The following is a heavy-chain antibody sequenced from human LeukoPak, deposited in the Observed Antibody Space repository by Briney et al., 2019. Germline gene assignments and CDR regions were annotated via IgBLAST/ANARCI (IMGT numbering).Heavy chain of an antibody. CDR1: GYTFTSYD. V-gene: IGHV1-2*06. D-gene: IGHD7-27*01. CDR3: ARDLSSTSNWEFDY. CDR2: MNANSGVT. Sequence: ASVKVSCKASGYTFTSYDINWVRQAPGQGPEWMGRMNANSGVTMYAQTLQDRVTMTRDTSISTAYMELSRLTSDDTALYYCARDLSSTSNWEFDYWGQGTLVTVSS. J-gene: IGHJ4*02.